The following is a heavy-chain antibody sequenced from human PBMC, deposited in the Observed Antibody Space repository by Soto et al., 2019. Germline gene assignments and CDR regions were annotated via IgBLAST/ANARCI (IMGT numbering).Heavy chain of an antibody. CDR3: ARVPDY. CDR2: IYHSANT. V-gene: IGHV4-30-2*01. CDR1: GVSISSGVYS. Sequence: SETLSLTCAVSGVSISSGVYSWGWIRQPPGKGLEWIGYIYHSANTYYNPSLKSRVTISVDRSKNQFSLKLSSVTAADTAVYYCARVPDYWGQGTLVTVSS. J-gene: IGHJ4*02.